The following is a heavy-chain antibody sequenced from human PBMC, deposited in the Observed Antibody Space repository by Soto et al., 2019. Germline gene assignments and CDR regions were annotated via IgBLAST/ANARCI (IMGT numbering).Heavy chain of an antibody. CDR3: GRALQDYYYGMDV. J-gene: IGHJ6*02. CDR2: TYYRSKCYN. D-gene: IGHD1-1*01. V-gene: IGHV6-1*01. Sequence: QVQLQQSGPGLVKPSQTLSLTCAISGDSVSSNSAAWNWIRQSPSRGLEWLGRTYYRSKCYNDYAVSVKSGITINQETSKNQFSLQLNSVTADTTAVYYCGRALQDYYYGMDVWGQGTTVTVSS. CDR1: GDSVSSNSAA.